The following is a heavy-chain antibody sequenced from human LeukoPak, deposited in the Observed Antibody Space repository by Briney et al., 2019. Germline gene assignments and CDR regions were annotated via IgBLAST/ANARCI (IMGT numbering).Heavy chain of an antibody. V-gene: IGHV3-7*01. CDR1: GFTFSSYW. Sequence: GSLRLSCAASGFTFSSYWMSWVRQAAGKGLEWVANIKQDGSEKYYVDSVKGRFTISRDNAKNSLYLQMNSLRAEDTAVYYCARRWWQQLVVTLFDYWGQGTLVTVSS. CDR3: ARRWWQQLVVTLFDY. CDR2: IKQDGSEK. J-gene: IGHJ4*02. D-gene: IGHD6-13*01.